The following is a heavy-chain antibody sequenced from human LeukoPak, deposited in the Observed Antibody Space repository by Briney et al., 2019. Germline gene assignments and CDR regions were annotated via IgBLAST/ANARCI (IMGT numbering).Heavy chain of an antibody. J-gene: IGHJ6*03. CDR3: ARGPRHRDRFYYMDV. Sequence: GASVKVSCKASGYTFTGYYMHWVRQAPGQGLEWMGWINPNSGGTNYAQKFQGTNYAQKFQGRVTMTRDTSISTAYMELNRLRSDDTAVYYCARGPRHRDRFYYMDVWGKGTTVTISS. CDR1: GYTFTGYY. V-gene: IGHV1-2*02. CDR2: INPNSGGTNYAQKFQGT. D-gene: IGHD1-14*01.